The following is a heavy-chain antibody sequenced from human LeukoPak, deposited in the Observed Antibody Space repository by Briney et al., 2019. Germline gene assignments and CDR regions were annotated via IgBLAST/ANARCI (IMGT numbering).Heavy chain of an antibody. CDR1: GGSISSSSYY. V-gene: IGHV4-39*07. Sequence: SETLSLTCTVSGGSISSSSYYWGWIRQPPGKGLEWIGEIYHSGSTNYNPSLKSRVTISVDKSKNQFSLKLSSVTAADTAVYYCASSSSGKFGYWGQGTLVTVSS. CDR2: IYHSGST. D-gene: IGHD6-19*01. J-gene: IGHJ4*02. CDR3: ASSSSGKFGY.